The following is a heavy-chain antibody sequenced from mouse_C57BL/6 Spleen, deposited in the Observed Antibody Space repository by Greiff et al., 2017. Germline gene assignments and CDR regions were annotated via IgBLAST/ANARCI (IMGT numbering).Heavy chain of an antibody. V-gene: IGHV1-80*01. CDR1: GYAFSSYW. Sequence: QVHVKQSGAELVKPGASVKISCKASGYAFSSYWMNWVKQRPGKGLEWIGQIYPGDGDTNYNGKFKGKATLTADKSSSTAYMQLSSLTSEDSAVYFCARFDGYYMDYFDYWGQGTTLTVSS. D-gene: IGHD2-3*01. CDR3: ARFDGYYMDYFDY. CDR2: IYPGDGDT. J-gene: IGHJ2*01.